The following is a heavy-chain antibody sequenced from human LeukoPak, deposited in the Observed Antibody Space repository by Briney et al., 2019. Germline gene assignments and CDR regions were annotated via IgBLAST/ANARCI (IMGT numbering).Heavy chain of an antibody. J-gene: IGHJ6*02. D-gene: IGHD3-16*01. CDR3: ARGGGLDV. CDR1: GFTFSSYW. V-gene: IGHV3-7*03. Sequence: GSLRLSCAASGFTFSSYWMNWARQAPGKGLEWVASIDHNGNVNYYVDSVKGRFTISRDNAKNSLYLQMSNLRAEDTAVYFCARGGGLDVWGQGATVTVSS. CDR2: IDHNGNVN.